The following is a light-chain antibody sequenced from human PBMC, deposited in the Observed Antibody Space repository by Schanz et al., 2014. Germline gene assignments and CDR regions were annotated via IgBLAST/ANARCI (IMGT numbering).Light chain of an antibody. CDR2: GAS. CDR1: QTVSSN. Sequence: EIVMTQSPATLSVSPGERVTLSCRASQTVSSNLAWYQHKPGQAPRLLIYGASTRATGVPARFRGSGSGTDFTLTISSLQAEDVAVYYCQQYHSTPTWTFGQGTKVEIK. V-gene: IGKV3-15*01. CDR3: QQYHSTPTWT. J-gene: IGKJ1*01.